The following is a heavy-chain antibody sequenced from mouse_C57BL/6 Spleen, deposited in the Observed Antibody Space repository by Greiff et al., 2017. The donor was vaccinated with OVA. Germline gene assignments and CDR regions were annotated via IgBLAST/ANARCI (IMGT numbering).Heavy chain of an antibody. V-gene: IGHV1-59*01. CDR3: ARAVAYYSNPDAMDY. CDR2: IDPSDSYT. CDR1: GYTFTSYW. Sequence: VKLQQPGAELVRPGTSVKLSCKASGYTFTSYWMHWVKQRPGQGLEWIGVIDPSDSYTNYNQKFKGKATLTVDKSSSTAYMQLSSLTSEDSAVYYCARAVAYYSNPDAMDYRGQGTSVTVSS. J-gene: IGHJ4*01. D-gene: IGHD2-5*01.